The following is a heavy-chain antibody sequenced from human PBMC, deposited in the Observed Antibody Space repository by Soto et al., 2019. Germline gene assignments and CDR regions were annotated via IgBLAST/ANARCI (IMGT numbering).Heavy chain of an antibody. CDR2: ITSRSSYV. D-gene: IGHD7-27*01. CDR1: GFTFSSYS. CDR3: AREWGYFDL. Sequence: EVHLVESGGGLVKPGGSLRLSCAASGFTFSSYSMNWVRQAPGKGLEWVSSITSRSSYVYYADSVKGRFTISRDNAKNSLYLQMNSLRAEDTAVYYCAREWGYFDLWGRGTLVIVSS. V-gene: IGHV3-21*01. J-gene: IGHJ2*01.